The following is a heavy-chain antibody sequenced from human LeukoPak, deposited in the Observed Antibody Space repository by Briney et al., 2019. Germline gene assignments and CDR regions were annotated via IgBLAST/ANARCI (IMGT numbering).Heavy chain of an antibody. V-gene: IGHV3-30*18. CDR1: GFNFGSYG. CDR2: ISYDGSNK. J-gene: IGHJ4*02. Sequence: GGSLRLSCAASGFNFGSYGMHWVRRAPGKGLEWVAVISYDGSNKYYADSVKGRFTISRDNSKNTLYLQMNSLRAEDTAVYYCAKGYIDYWGQGTLVTVSS. CDR3: AKGYIDY. D-gene: IGHD2-2*02.